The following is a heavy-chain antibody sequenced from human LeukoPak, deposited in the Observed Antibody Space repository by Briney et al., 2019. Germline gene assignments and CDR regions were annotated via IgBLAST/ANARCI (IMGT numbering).Heavy chain of an antibody. CDR1: GGSISSYY. CDR3: ARGVDCSSTNCYADYYYYMDV. D-gene: IGHD2-2*01. J-gene: IGHJ6*03. V-gene: IGHV4-4*07. Sequence: PSETLSLTCTVSGGSISSYYWSWIRQPAGKGLEWIGRIYTSGSTNYNPSLKSRVTMSVDTSKNQFSLKLSSVTAADTAVYYCARGVDCSSTNCYADYYYYMDVWGKGTTVTVSS. CDR2: IYTSGST.